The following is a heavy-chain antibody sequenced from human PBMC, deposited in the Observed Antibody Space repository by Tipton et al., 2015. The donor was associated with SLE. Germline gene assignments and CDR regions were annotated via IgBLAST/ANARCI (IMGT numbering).Heavy chain of an antibody. CDR1: GYTFTGYY. CDR3: ARDLATIAAAGTGDFDY. J-gene: IGHJ4*02. V-gene: IGHV1-46*01. D-gene: IGHD6-13*01. CDR2: INPSGGST. Sequence: QLVQSGPEVKKPGASVKVSCKASGYTFTGYYMHWVRQAPGQGLEWMGIINPSGGSTRYGQKFQGRVTMTRDTSTSTVYMELSSLRSEDTAVYYCARDLATIAAAGTGDFDYWGQGTLVTVSS.